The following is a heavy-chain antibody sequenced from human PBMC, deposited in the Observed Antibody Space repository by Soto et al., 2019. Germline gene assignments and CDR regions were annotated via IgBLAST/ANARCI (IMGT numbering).Heavy chain of an antibody. CDR2: INSDGSST. Sequence: GGSLRLSCAASGFTFSSYWMHWVHQAPGKGLVWVSRINSDGSSTSYADSVKGRFTISRDNAKNTLYLQMNSLRAEDTAVYYCARVSAPYYYYMDVWGKGTTVTVSS. J-gene: IGHJ6*03. CDR3: ARVSAPYYYYMDV. V-gene: IGHV3-74*01. CDR1: GFTFSSYW.